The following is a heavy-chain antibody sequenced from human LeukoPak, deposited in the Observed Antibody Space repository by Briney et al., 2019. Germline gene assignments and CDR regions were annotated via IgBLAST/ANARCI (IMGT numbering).Heavy chain of an antibody. CDR1: GFTFSSYG. D-gene: IGHD1-7*01. Sequence: GRSLRLSCAASGFTFSSYGMHWVRQAPGKGLEWVAVIWYDGSNKYYADSVKGRFTISRDNSKNTLYLQMNSLRAEDTAVYYGARVHPKLPVGGVDYWGKGTLVTVSS. CDR3: ARVHPKLPVGGVDY. CDR2: IWYDGSNK. J-gene: IGHJ4*02. V-gene: IGHV3-33*01.